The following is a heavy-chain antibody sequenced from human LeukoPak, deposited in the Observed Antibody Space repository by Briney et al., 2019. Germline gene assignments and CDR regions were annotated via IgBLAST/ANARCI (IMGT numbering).Heavy chain of an antibody. Sequence: PGGSVRLSCEGSGFTFSTSEINWVRQAPGKGLEWISYTKGGGNVNFYADSVKGRFKISRDNAKNFLYLQMNGLRAEETATYYCAKEIPLARGDAFDIWGQGKLVIVSS. CDR2: TKGGGNVN. CDR3: AKEIPLARGDAFDI. J-gene: IGHJ3*02. D-gene: IGHD1-26*01. V-gene: IGHV3-48*03. CDR1: GFTFSTSE.